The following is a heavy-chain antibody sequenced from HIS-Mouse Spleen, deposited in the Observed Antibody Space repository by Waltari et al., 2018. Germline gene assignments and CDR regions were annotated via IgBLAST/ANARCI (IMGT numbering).Heavy chain of an antibody. D-gene: IGHD3-10*01. CDR3: ARDMGI. J-gene: IGHJ3*02. V-gene: IGHV3-72*01. CDR1: GFAFRDHY. Sequence: EVQLVESGGGLVQPGGSLRLSCAASGFAFRDHYMDWVRQAPGKGLELVGRTRNKANSYTTEYAASVKGRFTISRDDSKNSLYLQMNSLKTEDTAVYYCARDMGIWGQGTMVTVSS. CDR2: TRNKANSYTT.